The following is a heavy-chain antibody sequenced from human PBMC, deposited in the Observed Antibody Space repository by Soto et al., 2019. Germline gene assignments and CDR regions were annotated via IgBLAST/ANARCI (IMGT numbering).Heavy chain of an antibody. V-gene: IGHV3-48*01. CDR3: ARVKSRMASRSGF. J-gene: IGHJ4*02. Sequence: GGLLRLRWLVSGLSFSDYSMNWVRQAPGKGLEWVSYISSSSSAIYYADSVKGRFTISRDNAKKSLYLQMTGLTAEDTAVYFCARVKSRMASRSGFWGQGTLVTGSS. D-gene: IGHD6-25*01. CDR2: ISSSSSAI. CDR1: GLSFSDYS.